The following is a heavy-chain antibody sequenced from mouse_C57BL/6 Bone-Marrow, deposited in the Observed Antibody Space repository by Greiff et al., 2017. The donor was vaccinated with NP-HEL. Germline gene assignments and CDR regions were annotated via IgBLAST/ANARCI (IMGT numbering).Heavy chain of an antibody. CDR2: IDPEAGDT. CDR1: GFNIKDYY. V-gene: IGHV14-1*01. J-gene: IGHJ3*01. Sequence: VQLQQSGAELVRPGASVKLSCTASGFNIKDYYMHWVKQRPEQGLEWIGRIDPEAGDTEYAPKFQGKATMTADTSSNTAYLQLSSLTAEDTAVYYCTTLYYYGSRFAYWGQGTLVTVSA. D-gene: IGHD1-1*01. CDR3: TTLYYYGSRFAY.